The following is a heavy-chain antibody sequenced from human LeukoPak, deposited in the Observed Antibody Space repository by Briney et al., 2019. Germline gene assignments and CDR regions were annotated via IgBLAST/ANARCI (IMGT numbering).Heavy chain of an antibody. CDR1: GFTFNDYA. D-gene: IGHD3-10*01. J-gene: IGHJ4*02. Sequence: GRSLRLSCAASGFTFNDYAMRWVRQAPGKGLEWVSGISWNSGNIGYADSVKGRFTISRDNAKNSLYLQMNSLRTEDTALYYCAKDLWYAAYYFDFWGQGTLVTVSS. CDR3: AKDLWYAAYYFDF. CDR2: ISWNSGNI. V-gene: IGHV3-9*01.